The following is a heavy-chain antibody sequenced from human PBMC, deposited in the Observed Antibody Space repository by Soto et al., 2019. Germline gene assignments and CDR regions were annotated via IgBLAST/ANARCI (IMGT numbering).Heavy chain of an antibody. V-gene: IGHV4-34*01. J-gene: IGHJ5*02. CDR2: INHSGST. CDR3: AGGRESDGGIGYCSGGRCYGLDP. D-gene: IGHD2-15*01. CDR1: GRSFSGYY. Sequence: SDTLSLTHPVYGRSFSGYYWSWIRQPPGGGMEWIGLINHSGSTNYHPSLKSRSPISVETPKNQFFLKLSSVTAAARPAYYCAGGRESDGGIGYCSGGRCYGLDPWGQGTLVTVSS.